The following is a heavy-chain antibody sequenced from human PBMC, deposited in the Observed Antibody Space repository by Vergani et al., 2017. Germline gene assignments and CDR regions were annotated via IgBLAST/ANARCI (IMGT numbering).Heavy chain of an antibody. V-gene: IGHV3-33*08. D-gene: IGHD4-17*01. Sequence: QVQLVESGGGVVQPGRSLRLSCAASGFTFSSYGMHWVRQAPGKGLEWVAIIWYDGSNKYYADSVKGRFTISRDNSKNTLYLKMNSLRAEDTAVYYCARDRALNYGDYGENDAFDIWGQGTMVTVSS. CDR2: IWYDGSNK. J-gene: IGHJ3*02. CDR3: ARDRALNYGDYGENDAFDI. CDR1: GFTFSSYG.